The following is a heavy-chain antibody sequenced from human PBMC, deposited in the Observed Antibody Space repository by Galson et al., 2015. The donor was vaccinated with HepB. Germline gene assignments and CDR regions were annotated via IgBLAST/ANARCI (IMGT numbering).Heavy chain of an antibody. CDR3: ATGSSLGYGDYHP. J-gene: IGHJ5*02. CDR1: GYTFTDYY. CDR2: VDPEYGET. V-gene: IGHV1-69-2*01. Sequence: VKVSCKVSGYTFTDYYIHWVQQAPGKGLEWVGLVDPEYGETIYAEKFQGRVTITADTSTDTAYMELSSLRSEDTAVYYCATGSSLGYGDYHPWGQGTLVTVSS. D-gene: IGHD4-17*01.